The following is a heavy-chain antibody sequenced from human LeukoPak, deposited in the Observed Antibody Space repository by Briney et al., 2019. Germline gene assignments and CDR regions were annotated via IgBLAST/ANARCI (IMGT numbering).Heavy chain of an antibody. CDR3: ARGHFRGVAGTWGPDY. V-gene: IGHV4-34*01. CDR1: GGSFSGYY. CDR2: INHSGST. D-gene: IGHD6-19*01. J-gene: IGHJ4*02. Sequence: SETLSLTCAVYGGSFSGYYWSWIRQPPGKGLEWIGEINHSGSTNYNPSLKSRVTISVDTSKNQFSLKLSSVTAADTAVYYRARGHFRGVAGTWGPDYWGQGTLVTVSS.